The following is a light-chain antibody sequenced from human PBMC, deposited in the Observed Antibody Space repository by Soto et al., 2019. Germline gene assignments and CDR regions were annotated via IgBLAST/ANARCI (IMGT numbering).Light chain of an antibody. J-gene: IGKJ4*01. V-gene: IGKV1-9*01. CDR1: QGISSY. CDR3: QQLNSYPLT. Sequence: IQLTQSPSSLSACVGDRVTSTCRASQGISSYLAWYQQKPGKAPKLLIYAASTLQSGVPSRFSGSGSGTDFTLTISSLQPEDFATYYCQQLNSYPLTFGGGTKVDIK. CDR2: AAS.